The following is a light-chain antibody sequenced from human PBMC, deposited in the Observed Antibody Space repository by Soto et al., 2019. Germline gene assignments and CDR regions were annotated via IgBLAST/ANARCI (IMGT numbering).Light chain of an antibody. CDR3: QQYGSSPPYS. CDR2: AAS. CDR1: RSFASSY. Sequence: EIVLTQSPGTLSLSPGERATLSCRASRSFASSYLAWYQQKPGQAPRLLISAASIRTTGIPDRFSGSASGTDFTXTXSXXXXXXXXXYYCQQYGSSPPYSFGQGTKL. V-gene: IGKV3-20*01. J-gene: IGKJ2*01.